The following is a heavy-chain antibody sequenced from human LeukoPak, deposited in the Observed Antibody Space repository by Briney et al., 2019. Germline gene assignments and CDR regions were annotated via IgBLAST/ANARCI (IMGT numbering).Heavy chain of an antibody. CDR3: AKPLPHLSMRGPLDY. Sequence: GRSLRLSCAASGFTFSSYGMHWVRQAPGKGLEWVAVISYDGSNKYYADSVKGRFTISRDNSKNTLYLQMNSLRAEDTAVYYCAKPLPHLSMRGPLDYWGQGTLVTVSS. V-gene: IGHV3-30*18. CDR1: GFTFSSYG. J-gene: IGHJ4*02. CDR2: ISYDGSNK.